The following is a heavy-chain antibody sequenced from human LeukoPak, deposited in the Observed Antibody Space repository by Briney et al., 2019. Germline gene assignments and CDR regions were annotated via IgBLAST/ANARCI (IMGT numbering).Heavy chain of an antibody. CDR1: GGSISSYY. V-gene: IGHV4-59*01. D-gene: IGHD3-22*01. J-gene: IGHJ4*02. Sequence: SETLSLTCTVSGGSISSYYWSWIRQPPGKGLEWIGFIFYSGTTNYNPSLKSRVTISVDTSKNQFSLKLSSVIAADTAVYYCARGGWNKFDYWGQGTLVTVSS. CDR2: IFYSGTT. CDR3: ARGGWNKFDY.